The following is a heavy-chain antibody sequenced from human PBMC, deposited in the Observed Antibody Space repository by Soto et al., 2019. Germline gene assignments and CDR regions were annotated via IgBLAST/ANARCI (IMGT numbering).Heavy chain of an antibody. CDR3: ARDVGYGGNSVFDPFDI. V-gene: IGHV4-31*03. CDR2: IYYSGST. J-gene: IGHJ3*02. CDR1: GGSISSGGYY. D-gene: IGHD4-17*01. Sequence: QVQLQESGPGLVKPSQTLSLTCTVSGGSISSGGYYWSWIPQHPGKGLEWMGYIYYSGSTYYNPSLKSRVTISVDTSKNQFSLKLSSVTAADTAVYYCARDVGYGGNSVFDPFDIWGQGTMVTVSS.